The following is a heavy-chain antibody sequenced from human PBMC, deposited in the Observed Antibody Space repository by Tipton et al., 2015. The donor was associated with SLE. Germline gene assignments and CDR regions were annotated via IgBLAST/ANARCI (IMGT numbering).Heavy chain of an antibody. Sequence: LRLSCTVSGGSISSYYWSWIRQPPGKGLEWIGDIYYSGSTNYNPSLKSRVTISVDTSKNQFSLKLSSVTAADTAVYYCARRGGYDSGGYLDCWGQGTLVTVSS. D-gene: IGHD5-12*01. CDR1: GGSISSYY. CDR2: IYYSGST. CDR3: ARRGGYDSGGYLDC. J-gene: IGHJ4*02. V-gene: IGHV4-59*01.